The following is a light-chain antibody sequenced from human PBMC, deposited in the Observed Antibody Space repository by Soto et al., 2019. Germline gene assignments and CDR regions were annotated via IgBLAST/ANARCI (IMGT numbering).Light chain of an antibody. CDR3: LSGHSRP. CDR2: AAS. J-gene: IGKJ4*01. Sequence: DIQMTQSPSSVSASVGDRVTITCRASQGLSSYLAWYQQKPGKAPKLLIYAASNLQSVVPSRFSGSGSGTDFTLTISSLQSEDFATYFCLSGHSRPFGGGTKVEIK. V-gene: IGKV1-12*02. CDR1: QGLSSY.